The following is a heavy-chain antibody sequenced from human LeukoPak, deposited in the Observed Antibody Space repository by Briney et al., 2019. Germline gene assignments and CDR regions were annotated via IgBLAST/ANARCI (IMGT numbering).Heavy chain of an antibody. CDR3: ASYYYNSSGYLD. Sequence: ASVTVSCKASGYTFTSYDINWVRQATGQGLEWMGWMNPNRGNTGYAQKIQGRVTMTRNTSISTAYMELSSLRSEDTAVYYCASYYYNSSGYLDWGQGTLVTVSS. CDR1: GYTFTSYD. J-gene: IGHJ4*02. D-gene: IGHD3-22*01. CDR2: MNPNRGNT. V-gene: IGHV1-8*01.